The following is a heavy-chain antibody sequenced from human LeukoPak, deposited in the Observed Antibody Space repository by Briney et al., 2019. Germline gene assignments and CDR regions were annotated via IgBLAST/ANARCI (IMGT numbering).Heavy chain of an antibody. CDR2: ISSNGGST. Sequence: GGSLRLSCAASGFTFSIYAMHWVRQAPGKGLEYVSAISSNGGSTYYANSVKGRFTISRDNSKNTLYLQMGSLRAEDMAVYYCAKARDGGGGIPAARYLDYWGQGTLVTVSS. CDR1: GFTFSIYA. CDR3: AKARDGGGGIPAARYLDY. J-gene: IGHJ4*02. D-gene: IGHD2-2*01. V-gene: IGHV3-64*01.